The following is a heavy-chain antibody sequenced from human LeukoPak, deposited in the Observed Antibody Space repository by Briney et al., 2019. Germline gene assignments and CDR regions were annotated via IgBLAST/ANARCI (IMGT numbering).Heavy chain of an antibody. CDR2: INHSGST. Sequence: SETLSLTCAVYGGSFSGYYWSWIRQPPGKGLEWIGEINHSGSTNYNPSLKSRVTISVDTSKNQFSLKLSSVTAADTAVYYCARGLSQRITIFSPNWFDPWGQGTLVTVSS. J-gene: IGHJ5*02. CDR3: ARGLSQRITIFSPNWFDP. V-gene: IGHV4-34*01. CDR1: GGSFSGYY. D-gene: IGHD3-3*01.